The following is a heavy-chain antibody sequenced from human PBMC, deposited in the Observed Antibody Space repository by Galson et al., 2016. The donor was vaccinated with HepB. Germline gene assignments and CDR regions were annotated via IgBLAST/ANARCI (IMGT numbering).Heavy chain of an antibody. CDR1: GDSISTSNYY. CDR2: IYYSGTT. D-gene: IGHD6-13*01. Sequence: SETLSLTCTVSGDSISTSNYYWGWIRQPPGKGLEWIGNIYYSGTTYYNPSLKSRVTISVDTSKKQFSIRLNSVTAANTAVYYCAGFGTRYSSSWFTPMLFFDYWGQGTLVTVSS. J-gene: IGHJ4*02. CDR3: AGFGTRYSSSWFTPMLFFDY. V-gene: IGHV4-39*01.